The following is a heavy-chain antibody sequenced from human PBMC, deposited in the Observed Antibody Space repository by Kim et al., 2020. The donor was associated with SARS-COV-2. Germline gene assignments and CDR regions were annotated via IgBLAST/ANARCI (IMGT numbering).Heavy chain of an antibody. CDR2: IYYSGGT. Sequence: SETLSLTCTVSGGSISSSSYYWGWIRQPPGKGLEWIGSIYYSGGTYYNPSLKSRFTISVDTSNNQFSLKLRSGTAADTAVYYCARQKVRAGIVVVLAATLDPWGQGTLVTVPS. D-gene: IGHD2-15*01. V-gene: IGHV4-39*01. CDR1: GGSISSSSYY. CDR3: ARQKVRAGIVVVLAATLDP. J-gene: IGHJ5*02.